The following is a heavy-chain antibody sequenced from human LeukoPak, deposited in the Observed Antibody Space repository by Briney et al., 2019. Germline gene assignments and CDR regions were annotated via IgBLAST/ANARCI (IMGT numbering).Heavy chain of an antibody. Sequence: GGSLRLSCAASGFTVSSKYMSWVRQAPGKGLEWVSVIYSGGSTDYADSVKGRFTISRDNSENTLHLQMNSLRAEDTAVYYCARGGAFGVDRNDYWGQGTLVTVSS. D-gene: IGHD3-3*01. CDR1: GFTVSSKY. CDR2: IYSGGST. CDR3: ARGGAFGVDRNDY. J-gene: IGHJ4*02. V-gene: IGHV3-53*01.